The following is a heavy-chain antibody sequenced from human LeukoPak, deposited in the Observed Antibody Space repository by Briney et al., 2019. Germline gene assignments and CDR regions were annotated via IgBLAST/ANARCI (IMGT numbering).Heavy chain of an antibody. CDR3: AKDSCLVIKYYFDY. V-gene: IGHV3-30*18. CDR2: ISYDGSNK. D-gene: IGHD3-9*01. Sequence: PGRSLRLSCAASGFILSSYGMHWVRQAPGKGLEWVAVISYDGSNKYYADSVKGRFTISRDNSKKTLYLQMNSLRAEDTAVYYCAKDSCLVIKYYFDYWGQGTLVTVSS. CDR1: GFILSSYG. J-gene: IGHJ4*02.